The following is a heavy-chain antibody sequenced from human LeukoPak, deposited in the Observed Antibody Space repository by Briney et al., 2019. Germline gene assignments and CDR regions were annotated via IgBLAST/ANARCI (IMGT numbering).Heavy chain of an antibody. D-gene: IGHD3-3*01. CDR1: GYTFTSYG. Sequence: ASVKVSCKASGYTFTSYGISWVRQAPGQGLERMGWISAYNGNTNYAQKLQGRVTMTTDTSTSTAYMELRSLRSDDTAVYYCARDQKITIFGVVILYYFDYWGQGTLVTVSS. J-gene: IGHJ4*02. CDR3: ARDQKITIFGVVILYYFDY. CDR2: ISAYNGNT. V-gene: IGHV1-18*01.